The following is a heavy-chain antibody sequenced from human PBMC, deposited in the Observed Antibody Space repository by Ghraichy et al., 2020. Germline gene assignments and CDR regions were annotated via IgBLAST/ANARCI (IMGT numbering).Heavy chain of an antibody. CDR3: ARYSGSYYGMDV. Sequence: SVKVSCKASGYTFSGYYMHWVRQAPGQGLEWMGRINPNSGGTNYAQKFQGRVTMSGDTSISTAYMELTRLRADDTAVYYCARYSGSYYGMDVWGQGTTVTVSS. J-gene: IGHJ6*02. D-gene: IGHD1-26*01. CDR1: GYTFSGYY. V-gene: IGHV1-2*06. CDR2: INPNSGGT.